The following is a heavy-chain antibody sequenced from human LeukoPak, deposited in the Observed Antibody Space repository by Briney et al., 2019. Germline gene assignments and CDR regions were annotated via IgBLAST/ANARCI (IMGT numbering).Heavy chain of an antibody. CDR2: IIHSGST. D-gene: IGHD3-10*01. CDR1: GGSFSGYY. J-gene: IGHJ4*02. V-gene: IGHV4-34*01. CDR3: AIGPRGTGSSYFDY. Sequence: SETLSLTCAVYGGSFSGYYWSWIRQPPGKGLEWIGEIIHSGSTNYNPSLKSRVTISVDTTNNQFSRTLSSVTAAETAVYYCAIGPRGTGSSYFDYWGQGTLVTVSS.